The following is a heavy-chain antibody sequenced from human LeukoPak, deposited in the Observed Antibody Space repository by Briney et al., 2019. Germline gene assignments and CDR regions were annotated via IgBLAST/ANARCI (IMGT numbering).Heavy chain of an antibody. CDR2: INHSGST. J-gene: IGHJ3*02. D-gene: IGHD5-24*01. CDR1: GGSFSGYY. Sequence: SETLSLTCAVYGGSFSGYYGSWIRHPPGKGLEWIGEINHSGSTNYNPSLKSRVTISVDTSKNQFSLKLSSVTAADTAVYYCARHTVEMAPNIWGQGTMVTVSS. V-gene: IGHV4-34*01. CDR3: ARHTVEMAPNI.